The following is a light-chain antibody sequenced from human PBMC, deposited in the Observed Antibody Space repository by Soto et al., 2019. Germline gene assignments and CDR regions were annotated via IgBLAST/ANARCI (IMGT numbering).Light chain of an antibody. Sequence: QLVLTQSSSASASLGSSVKLTCTLSSGHYSYIVAWHQQQPGKAPRYLMKLEASGSYNKGSGVPDRFSGSSSGADRYLTISNLQSEDEADYYCETWDSNTNWVFGGGTQLTVL. CDR2: LEASGSY. CDR1: SGHYSYI. CDR3: ETWDSNTNWV. V-gene: IGLV4-60*03. J-gene: IGLJ3*02.